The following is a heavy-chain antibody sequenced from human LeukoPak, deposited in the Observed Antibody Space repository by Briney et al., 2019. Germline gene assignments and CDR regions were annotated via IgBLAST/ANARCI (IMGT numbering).Heavy chain of an antibody. CDR1: GGTFSSYA. V-gene: IGHV1-69*04. Sequence: SVKVSCKASGGTFSSYAISWVRQAPGQGPEWMGRIIPIFGIANYAQKFQGRVTITADKSTSTAYMELSSLRSEDTAVYYCARGAGSTGYYYGMDVWGQGTTVTVSS. J-gene: IGHJ6*02. D-gene: IGHD4-11*01. CDR2: IIPIFGIA. CDR3: ARGAGSTGYYYGMDV.